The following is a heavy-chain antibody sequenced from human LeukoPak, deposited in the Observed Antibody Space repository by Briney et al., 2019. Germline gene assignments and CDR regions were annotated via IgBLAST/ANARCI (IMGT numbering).Heavy chain of an antibody. Sequence: SETLSLTCTVSDGSISTNYWSWIRQPAGKGLEWIGRIYASGSTNYKPSLESRVTMSVDTSKNQFSLKLSSVTAADTAVYYCARETHSGRYSLDNWFDPWGQGTLVTVSS. CDR2: IYASGST. D-gene: IGHD1-26*01. V-gene: IGHV4-4*07. CDR1: DGSISTNY. J-gene: IGHJ5*02. CDR3: ARETHSGRYSLDNWFDP.